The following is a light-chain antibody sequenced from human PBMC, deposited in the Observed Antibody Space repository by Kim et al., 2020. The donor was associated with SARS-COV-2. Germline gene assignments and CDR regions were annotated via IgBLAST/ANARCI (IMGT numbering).Light chain of an antibody. V-gene: IGLV6-57*04. J-gene: IGLJ2*01. CDR1: SGSIDDNY. CDR2: GDD. Sequence: NFMLTQPHSVSESPGKTVTISCTRSSGSIDDNYVQWYQQRPGGVPTTVIYGDDQRPSGVSDRFSGSSDNSSNSASRTNSGLRTEDEADYYCQSYNRDNVLFGGGTQLTVL. CDR3: QSYNRDNVL.